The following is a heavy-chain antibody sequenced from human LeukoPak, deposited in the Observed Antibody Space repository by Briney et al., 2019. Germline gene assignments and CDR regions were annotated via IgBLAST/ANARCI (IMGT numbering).Heavy chain of an antibody. Sequence: SGTLSLTLPPHGCTISLSNWRPWVRQPPGKGLEWIGEIYHSGSTNYNPSLKSRVTIAVDKSQNQSPLKLRPVDDADTPVYYSARCHYVYGDHFDYWGQGTLVTVSS. D-gene: IGHD4-17*01. J-gene: IGHJ4*02. CDR3: ARCHYVYGDHFDY. CDR1: GCTISLSNW. V-gene: IGHV4-4*02. CDR2: IYHSGST.